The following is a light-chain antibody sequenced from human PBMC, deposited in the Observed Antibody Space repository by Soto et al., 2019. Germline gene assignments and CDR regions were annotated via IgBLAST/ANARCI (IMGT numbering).Light chain of an antibody. CDR2: DAS. V-gene: IGKV1-13*02. Sequence: AIQLTQSPSSLSASVGDRVTITCRASPGVSSAFAWYQQKPGKVPKLLIYDASSLQSGVPSRFSGSQSGTDFTLTISSLQPEDFATYYCQQFDTYPLTFGQGTRLEIK. J-gene: IGKJ5*01. CDR3: QQFDTYPLT. CDR1: PGVSSA.